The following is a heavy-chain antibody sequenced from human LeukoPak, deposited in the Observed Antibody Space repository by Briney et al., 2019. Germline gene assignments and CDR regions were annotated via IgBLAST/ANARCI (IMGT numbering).Heavy chain of an antibody. CDR1: GGSVTTSTYY. CDR3: AREECSGGNCGPFDY. D-gene: IGHD2-15*01. Sequence: KPSETLSLTCTVSGGSVTTSTYYWGWIRQPPGKGLEWIGSIYYSGRTYYNPSLRSRVTMSVDTSRNHFSLKLSSVTAADTAVYYCAREECSGGNCGPFDYWGQGTLVTVSS. CDR2: IYYSGRT. V-gene: IGHV4-39*02. J-gene: IGHJ4*02.